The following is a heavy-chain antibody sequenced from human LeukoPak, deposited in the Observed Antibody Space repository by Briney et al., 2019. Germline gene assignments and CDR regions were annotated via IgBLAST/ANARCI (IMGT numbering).Heavy chain of an antibody. CDR2: ISSSSSYI. CDR3: ARDELGSSCHDY. Sequence: GGSLSLSSAASGFTFSSYSMNWVRQAPGKGLEWVSSISSSSSYIYYADSVKGRFTISRDNAKNSLYLQMNSLRAEDTAVYYCARDELGSSCHDYWGQGNLVTVSS. CDR1: GFTFSSYS. D-gene: IGHD6-13*01. V-gene: IGHV3-21*01. J-gene: IGHJ4*02.